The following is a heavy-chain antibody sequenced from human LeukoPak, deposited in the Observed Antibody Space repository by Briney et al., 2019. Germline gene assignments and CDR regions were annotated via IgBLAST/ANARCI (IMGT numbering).Heavy chain of an antibody. J-gene: IGHJ4*02. D-gene: IGHD1-14*01. CDR1: GYTFTSYY. Sequence: GSVKVSCKASGYTFTSYYMHWVRQAPGQGLEWRGIINPSGGSTSYAQKFQGRVTMTRDTSTSTVYIELSSLRSEDTAVYYCARDIGPRVDRGYFDYWGQGTLVTVSS. CDR2: INPSGGST. V-gene: IGHV1-46*01. CDR3: ARDIGPRVDRGYFDY.